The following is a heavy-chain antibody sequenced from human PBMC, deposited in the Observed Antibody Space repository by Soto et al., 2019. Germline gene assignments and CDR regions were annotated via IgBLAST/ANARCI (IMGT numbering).Heavy chain of an antibody. V-gene: IGHV1-69*13. CDR2: IIPIFGTA. Sequence: GASVKVSCKASGGTLSSYAIGWVRQAPGQGLEWMGGIIPIFGTANYAQKFQGRVTITADESTSTAYMELSSLRSEDTAVYYCAREGYDFWSGSLLRREDWFDPWGQGTLVTVSS. CDR1: GGTLSSYA. D-gene: IGHD3-3*01. CDR3: AREGYDFWSGSLLRREDWFDP. J-gene: IGHJ5*02.